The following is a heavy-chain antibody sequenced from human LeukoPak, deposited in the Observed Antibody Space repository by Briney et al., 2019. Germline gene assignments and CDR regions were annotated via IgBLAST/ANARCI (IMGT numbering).Heavy chain of an antibody. V-gene: IGHV1-2*02. CDR2: INPNSGDT. J-gene: IGHJ5*02. D-gene: IGHD2-15*01. CDR3: ARGPLEYCSGGSCYSGRNWFDP. CDR1: GYTFTSYD. Sequence: ASVKVSCKASGYTFTSYDINWVRQAPGQGLEWMGWINPNSGDTNYAQKFQGSVTMTRDTSISTAYMNLRRLTSDDTAVYYCARGPLEYCSGGSCYSGRNWFDPWGQGTLVTVSS.